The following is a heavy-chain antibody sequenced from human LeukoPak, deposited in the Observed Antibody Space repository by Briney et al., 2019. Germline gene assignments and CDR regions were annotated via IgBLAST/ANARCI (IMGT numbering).Heavy chain of an antibody. CDR1: GGSITSSSHY. Sequence: NPSETLSLTCSVSGGSITSSSHYWAWIRQPPGKGLEWIGEINHSGSTNYNPSLKSRVTISVDTSKNQFSLKLSSVTAVDTAVYYCARGRNRGSSSSPLGYWGQGTLVTVSS. CDR2: INHSGST. V-gene: IGHV4-39*07. CDR3: ARGRNRGSSSSPLGY. J-gene: IGHJ4*02. D-gene: IGHD6-6*01.